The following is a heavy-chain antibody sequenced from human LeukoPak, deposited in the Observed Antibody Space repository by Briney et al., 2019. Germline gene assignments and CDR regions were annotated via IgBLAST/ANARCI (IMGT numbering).Heavy chain of an antibody. CDR1: GGSFSGYY. J-gene: IGHJ4*02. CDR3: AKDTSGVATSDFDY. CDR2: INHSGST. D-gene: IGHD5-12*01. V-gene: IGHV4-34*01. Sequence: PSETLSLTCAVYGGSFSGYYWSWIRQPPGKGLEWIGEINHSGSTNYNQSLKSRVTISVDTSKNQFSLKLSSVTAADTAVYYCAKDTSGVATSDFDYRGQGTLVTVSS.